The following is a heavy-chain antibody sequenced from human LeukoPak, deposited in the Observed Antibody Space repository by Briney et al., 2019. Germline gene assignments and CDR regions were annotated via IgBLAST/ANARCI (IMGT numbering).Heavy chain of an antibody. J-gene: IGHJ4*02. Sequence: GGSLRLSCAASGFTFSSYGMHWVRQAPGKGLEWVAVISYDGSNKYYADSVKGRFTISRDNSKNTLYLQMNSLRAEDTAVYYCAKDSGYCSGGSCFFSDYWGQGTLVTVSS. V-gene: IGHV3-30*18. CDR1: GFTFSSYG. D-gene: IGHD2-15*01. CDR2: ISYDGSNK. CDR3: AKDSGYCSGGSCFFSDY.